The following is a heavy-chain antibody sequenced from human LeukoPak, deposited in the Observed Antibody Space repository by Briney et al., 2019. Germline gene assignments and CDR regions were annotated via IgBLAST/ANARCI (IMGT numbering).Heavy chain of an antibody. CDR2: ISDTSRTI. J-gene: IGHJ4*02. CDR3: ARDKSSSWTTPFDY. Sequence: GGSLRLSCAASGFTFSTYSMNWVRQAPGKGLEWVSYISDTSRTIYYTDSVKGRFTISRDNAKNSLYLQMNGLRAEDTAVYYCARDKSSSWTTPFDYWGQGIMVTVSS. CDR1: GFTFSTYS. V-gene: IGHV3-48*01. D-gene: IGHD6-13*01.